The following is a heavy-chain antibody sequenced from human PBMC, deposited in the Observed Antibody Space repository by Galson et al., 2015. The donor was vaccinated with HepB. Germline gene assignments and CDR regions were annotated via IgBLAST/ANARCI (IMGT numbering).Heavy chain of an antibody. V-gene: IGHV3-23*01. CDR2: ISGSGGST. CDR1: GFTFSTYA. Sequence: SLRLSCAASGFTFSTYAMSWVRQAPGKGLEWVSTISGSGGSTYYADSVKGRFTISRDNSKNTLYLQMKYLRPEDMAVYFCAKGPYYSPLDYWGQGTLVTV. J-gene: IGHJ4*02. CDR3: AKGPYYSPLDY. D-gene: IGHD3-10*01.